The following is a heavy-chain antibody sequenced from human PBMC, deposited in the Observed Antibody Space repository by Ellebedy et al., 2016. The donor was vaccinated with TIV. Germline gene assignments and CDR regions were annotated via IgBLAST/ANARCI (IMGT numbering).Heavy chain of an antibody. J-gene: IGHJ6*02. CDR2: ISGVGGGA. CDR3: AKSSRFGELFGIDV. D-gene: IGHD3-10*01. CDR1: GFTFEDNA. V-gene: IGHV3-43*02. Sequence: GESLKISCAASGFTFEDNAIHWVRQPPGKGLEWVSVISGVGGGAYYADSVKGRFTISRDNSKKSLYLQMNSLKTEDTALYYCAKSSRFGELFGIDVWGQGTTVTVSS.